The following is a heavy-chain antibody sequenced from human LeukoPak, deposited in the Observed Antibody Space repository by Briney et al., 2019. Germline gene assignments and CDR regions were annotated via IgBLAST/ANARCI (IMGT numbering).Heavy chain of an antibody. D-gene: IGHD6-19*01. J-gene: IGHJ4*02. CDR2: IIPIFGTA. CDR3: ASGEQWLGRAPI. CDR1: GGTFSSYA. Sequence: SVKVSCRASGGTFSSYAISWVRQAPGQGLEWMGGIIPIFGTANYAQKFQGRVTITADESTSTAYMELSSLRSEDTAVYYCASGEQWLGRAPIWGQGTLVTVSS. V-gene: IGHV1-69*01.